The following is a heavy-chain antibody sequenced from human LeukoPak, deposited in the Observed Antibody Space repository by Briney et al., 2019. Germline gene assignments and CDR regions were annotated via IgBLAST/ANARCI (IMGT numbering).Heavy chain of an antibody. V-gene: IGHV1-2*02. CDR2: INPNSGGT. CDR3: VQARLYSSGWYYFDY. D-gene: IGHD6-19*01. J-gene: IGHJ4*02. Sequence: ASVEVSCKASGYTFTGYYMHWVRQAPGEGLEWMGWINPNSGGTNYAQKFQGRVTMTRDTSISTAYMELSRLRSDDTAVYYCVQARLYSSGWYYFDYWGQGTLVTVSS. CDR1: GYTFTGYY.